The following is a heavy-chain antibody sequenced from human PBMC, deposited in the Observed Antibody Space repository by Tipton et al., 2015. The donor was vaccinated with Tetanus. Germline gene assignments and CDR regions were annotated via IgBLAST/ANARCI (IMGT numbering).Heavy chain of an antibody. D-gene: IGHD3-22*01. J-gene: IGHJ3*02. V-gene: IGHV4-30-2*01. CDR1: GGSISSGGYS. CDR2: IYHSGST. Sequence: TLSLTCAVSGGSISSGGYSWSWIRQPPGKGLEWIGYIYHSGSTYYNPSLKSRVTISVGRSKNQFSLKLSSVTAADTAVYYCARGRTRYFYDSSGWLTNDAFDIWGQGTMVTVSS. CDR3: ARGRTRYFYDSSGWLTNDAFDI.